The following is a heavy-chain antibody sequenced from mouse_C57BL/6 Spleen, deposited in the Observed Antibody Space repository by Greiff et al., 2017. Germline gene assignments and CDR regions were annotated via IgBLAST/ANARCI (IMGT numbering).Heavy chain of an antibody. CDR2: IRSKSSNYAT. V-gene: IGHV10-3*01. CDR3: VREREYGNYVVAMDY. D-gene: IGHD2-1*01. J-gene: IGHJ4*01. Sequence: EVQGVESGGGLVQPKGSLKLSCAASGFTFNTYAMHWVRQAPGKGLEWVARIRSKSSNYATYYADSVKDRFTISSEDSQSMLYLQMNNLKTEDTAMYYCVREREYGNYVVAMDYWGQGTSVTVSS. CDR1: GFTFNTYA.